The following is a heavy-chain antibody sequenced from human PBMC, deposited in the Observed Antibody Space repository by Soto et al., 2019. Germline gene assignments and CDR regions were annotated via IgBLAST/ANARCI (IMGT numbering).Heavy chain of an antibody. V-gene: IGHV6-1*01. CDR3: ARDQEDYYGSGNYYDY. CDR2: TYYRSKWYN. D-gene: IGHD3-10*01. J-gene: IGHJ4*02. CDR1: GDSVSSNSAA. Sequence: SETLSLTCAISGDSVSSNSAAWNWIRQSPSRGLEWLGRTYYRSKWYNDYAVSVKGRITINPDTSKNQFSLQLNSVTPEDTAVYYCARDQEDYYGSGNYYDYWGQGTLVIVSS.